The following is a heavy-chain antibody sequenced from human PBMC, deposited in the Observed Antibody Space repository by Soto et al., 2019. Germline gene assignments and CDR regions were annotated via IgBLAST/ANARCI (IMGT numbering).Heavy chain of an antibody. CDR1: GGPVPSPA. CDR3: AGSFRYGSGTFDAFDS. J-gene: IGHJ3*02. V-gene: IGHV1-69*01. CDR2: IIPIVGTT. D-gene: IGHD3-10*01. Sequence: SCNSIGGPVPSPAISWVRQAPGQGLEWMGGIIPIVGTTNYAEKFRGRVSITADESTSTGYVELSSLRSEDTAVYYCAGSFRYGSGTFDAFDSWGQVKMVTVS.